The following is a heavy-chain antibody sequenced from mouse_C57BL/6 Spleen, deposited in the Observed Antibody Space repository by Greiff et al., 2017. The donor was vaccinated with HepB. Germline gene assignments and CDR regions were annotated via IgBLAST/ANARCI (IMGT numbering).Heavy chain of an antibody. V-gene: IGHV5-12*01. CDR2: ISNGGGST. CDR1: GFTFSDYY. CDR3: ARRGVDGAMDY. Sequence: EVQRVESGGGLVQPGGSLKLSCAASGFTFSDYYMYWVRQTPEKRLEWVAYISNGGGSTYYPDTVKGRFTISRDNAKNNLYLQMSLLKSEDTAMYYCARRGVDGAMDYWGQGTSVTVSS. J-gene: IGHJ4*01.